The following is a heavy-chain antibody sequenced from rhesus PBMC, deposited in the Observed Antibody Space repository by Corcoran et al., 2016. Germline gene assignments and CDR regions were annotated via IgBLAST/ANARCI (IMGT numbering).Heavy chain of an antibody. CDR1: GGSISSGYYY. J-gene: IGHJ4*01. CDR2: ITYSGSH. CDR3: ASLYGYYFDY. V-gene: IGHV4-122*02. Sequence: QVQLQESGPGLVKPSETLSLTCAVSGGSISSGYYYWSWIRQPPGKGLEWIGYITYSGSHSYNPSLKSRVTISRYTSKKQFSLKLSSVTAADTAVYYCASLYGYYFDYWGQGVLVTVSS. D-gene: IGHD3-9*01.